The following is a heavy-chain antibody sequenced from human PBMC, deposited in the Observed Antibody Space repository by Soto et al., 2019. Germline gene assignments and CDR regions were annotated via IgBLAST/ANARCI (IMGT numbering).Heavy chain of an antibody. V-gene: IGHV1-69*02. D-gene: IGHD2-15*01. CDR2: IIPILGIA. J-gene: IGHJ4*02. CDR3: ARSNGYCSGGSCYYFDY. Sequence: QVQLVQSGAEVKKPGSSVKVSCKASGGTFSSYTISWVRQAPGQGLEWMGRIIPILGIANYAQKFQGRVTITAGKSTSTAYMELSSLRSEDTAVYYCARSNGYCSGGSCYYFDYWGQGTLVTVSS. CDR1: GGTFSSYT.